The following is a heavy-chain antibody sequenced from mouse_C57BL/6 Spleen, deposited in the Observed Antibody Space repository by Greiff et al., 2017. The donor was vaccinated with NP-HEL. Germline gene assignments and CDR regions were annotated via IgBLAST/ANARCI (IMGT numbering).Heavy chain of an antibody. D-gene: IGHD3-1*01. CDR1: GYTFTDYY. CDR2: INPNNGGT. CDR3: ARGGTYFFDY. V-gene: IGHV1-26*01. Sequence: VQLQQSGPELVKPGASVKISCKASGYTFTDYYMNWVKQSHGKSLEWIGDINPNNGGTSYNQKFKGKATLTVDKSSSTAYMELRSLTSEDSAVYYWARGGTYFFDYWGQGTTLTVSS. J-gene: IGHJ2*01.